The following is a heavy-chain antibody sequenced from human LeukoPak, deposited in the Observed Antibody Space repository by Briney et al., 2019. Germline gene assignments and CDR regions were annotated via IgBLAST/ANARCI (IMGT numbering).Heavy chain of an antibody. CDR2: IYYSGST. D-gene: IGHD5-12*01. V-gene: IGHV4-59*01. Sequence: SETLSLTCTVSGGSFSSYYWSWIRQPPGKGLEWIGYIYYSGSTKYNPALKSRVTISVDTSKNQFSLKLSSVTAADTAVYYCARDLESGYGSDYWGQGTLVIVSS. CDR3: ARDLESGYGSDY. J-gene: IGHJ4*02. CDR1: GGSFSSYY.